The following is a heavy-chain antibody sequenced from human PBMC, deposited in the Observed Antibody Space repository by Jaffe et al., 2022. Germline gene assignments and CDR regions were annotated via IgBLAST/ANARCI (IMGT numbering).Heavy chain of an antibody. CDR1: GFTFSSYG. D-gene: IGHD3-3*01. J-gene: IGHJ4*02. Sequence: QVQLVESGGGVVQPGGSLRLSCAASGFTFSSYGMHWVRQAPGKGLEWVAFIRYDGSNKYYADSVKGRFTISRDNSKNTLYLQMNSLRAEDTAVYYCAKDSRFLEWLLYELGYFDYWGQGTLVTVSS. CDR3: AKDSRFLEWLLYELGYFDY. CDR2: IRYDGSNK. V-gene: IGHV3-30*02.